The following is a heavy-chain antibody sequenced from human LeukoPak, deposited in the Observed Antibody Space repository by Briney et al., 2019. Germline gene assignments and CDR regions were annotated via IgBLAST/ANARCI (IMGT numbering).Heavy chain of an antibody. CDR3: ARGVAAAGMDYYYGMDV. Sequence: GASVKVSCKASGYTFTGYYMHWVRQAPGQGLEWMGWINPNSGGTNYAQKFQGWVTMTRDTSISTAYMELSRLRSDDTAVYYCARGVAAAGMDYYYGMDVWGKGTTVTVSP. D-gene: IGHD6-13*01. CDR1: GYTFTGYY. V-gene: IGHV1-2*04. J-gene: IGHJ6*04. CDR2: INPNSGGT.